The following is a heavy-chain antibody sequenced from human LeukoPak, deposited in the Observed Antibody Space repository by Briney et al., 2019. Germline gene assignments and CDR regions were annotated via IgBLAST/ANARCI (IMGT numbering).Heavy chain of an antibody. CDR2: IYYSGST. V-gene: IGHV4-31*03. Sequence: PSETLSLTCTVSGGSISSGGYYWSWIRQHPGQGLEWIGYIYYSGSTYYNPSLKSRVTISVDTSKNQFSLKLSSVTAADTAVYYCARDKGSSWPYYYHYYRDVWGKGTTVTVSS. J-gene: IGHJ6*03. CDR1: GGSISSGGYY. CDR3: ARDKGSSWPYYYHYYRDV. D-gene: IGHD6-13*01.